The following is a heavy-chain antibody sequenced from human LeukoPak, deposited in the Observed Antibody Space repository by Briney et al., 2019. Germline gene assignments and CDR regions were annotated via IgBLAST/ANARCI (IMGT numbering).Heavy chain of an antibody. CDR2: IYNSGST. D-gene: IGHD3-22*01. J-gene: IGHJ4*02. Sequence: SETLSLTCTVSGGSISSYYGSWIRQPPGKGLEWIGYIYNSGSTNYNPSLKSRVTISVDTSKNQFSLKLSSVTAADTAVYYCARIMPPLYYYDSSGFPEYFDYWGQGTLVTVSS. V-gene: IGHV4-59*01. CDR1: GGSISSYY. CDR3: ARIMPPLYYYDSSGFPEYFDY.